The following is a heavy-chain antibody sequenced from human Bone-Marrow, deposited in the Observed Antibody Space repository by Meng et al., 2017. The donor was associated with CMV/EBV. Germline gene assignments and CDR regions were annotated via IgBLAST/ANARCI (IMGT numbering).Heavy chain of an antibody. Sequence: GESLKISCAASGFTFSSYWMHWVRQAPGKGLVWVSRINTDGSSTAYADSVKGRSTISRGNAKNTLYLQMNSLRAEDTAVYYCARVWGSGIQQLITYYFDYWGQGTLVTVSS. V-gene: IGHV3-74*01. D-gene: IGHD6-13*01. CDR3: ARVWGSGIQQLITYYFDY. J-gene: IGHJ4*02. CDR1: GFTFSSYW. CDR2: INTDGSST.